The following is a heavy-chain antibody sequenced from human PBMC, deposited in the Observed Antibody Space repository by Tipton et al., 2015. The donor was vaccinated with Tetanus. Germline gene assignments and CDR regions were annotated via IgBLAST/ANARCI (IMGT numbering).Heavy chain of an antibody. J-gene: IGHJ4*02. CDR2: SWYDGTDK. CDR3: AREADCSGGSCFSGAFDN. V-gene: IGHV3-33*01. Sequence: SLRLSCAASGFIFSSYGIHWVRQAPGKGLEWVAVSWYDGTDKYYADSVKGRFTISRANSKNTLYLQMNSLRAGDTAVYYCAREADCSGGSCFSGAFDNWGQGTQVTVSS. CDR1: GFIFSSYG. D-gene: IGHD2-15*01.